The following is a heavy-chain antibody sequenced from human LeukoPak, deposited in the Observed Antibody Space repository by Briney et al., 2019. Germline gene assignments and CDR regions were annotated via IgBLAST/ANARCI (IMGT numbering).Heavy chain of an antibody. J-gene: IGHJ4*02. CDR2: INSDGSST. V-gene: IGHV3-74*01. CDR1: GFTFSSYW. D-gene: IGHD4-17*01. Sequence: PGGSLRLSCAASGFTFSSYWMHWVRQAPGKGLVWVSRINSDGSSTSYADSVKGRFTISRDNAKNTLYLQMNSLRAEDTAVCYCATTDYGDWNYFDYWGQGTLVTVSS. CDR3: ATTDYGDWNYFDY.